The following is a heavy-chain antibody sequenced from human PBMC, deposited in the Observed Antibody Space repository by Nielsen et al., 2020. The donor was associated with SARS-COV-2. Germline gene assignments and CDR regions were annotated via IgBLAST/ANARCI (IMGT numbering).Heavy chain of an antibody. CDR1: GGPISSYY. D-gene: IGHD7-27*01. Sequence: SETLSPTCTAPGGPISSYYWSWIRQPPGKGLEWIGYIYYSGSTNYNFSLKSRVTISLDTSKNQFSLRLSSVTAADTAVYYCARVLGSLRGFDYWGQGTLVTVSS. V-gene: IGHV4-59*01. CDR2: IYYSGST. CDR3: ARVLGSLRGFDY. J-gene: IGHJ4*02.